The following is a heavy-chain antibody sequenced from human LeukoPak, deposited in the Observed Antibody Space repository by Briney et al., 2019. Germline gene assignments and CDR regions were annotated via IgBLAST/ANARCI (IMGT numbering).Heavy chain of an antibody. CDR2: IRSKADSYTT. D-gene: IGHD6-13*01. Sequence: GSLRLSCAASGFTFSGPAMHWVRQASGKGLEWLGRIRSKADSYTTAYAASVKGRFIVSRDDSKNTAYLQMNSLKTEDTAVYYCRAAADLNDYWGQGTLVTVSS. J-gene: IGHJ4*02. CDR1: GFTFSGPA. CDR3: RAAADLNDY. V-gene: IGHV3-73*01.